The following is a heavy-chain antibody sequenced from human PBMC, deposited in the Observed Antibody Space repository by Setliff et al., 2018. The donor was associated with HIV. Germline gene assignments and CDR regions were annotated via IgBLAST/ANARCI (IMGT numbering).Heavy chain of an antibody. Sequence: PSETLSLTCTISGVYISNYHWGWIRQPPGRGLEWIGSIHTTGSPKNNPSLQSRVSISIDMAKSLFSLELSSVTAADTAVYYCARLLEGPDYSIDFRYFDWFPDVWGQGTLVTVSS. CDR3: ARLLEGPDYSIDFRYFDWFPDV. D-gene: IGHD3-9*01. CDR2: IHTTGSP. CDR1: GVYISNYH. V-gene: IGHV4-4*08. J-gene: IGHJ4*02.